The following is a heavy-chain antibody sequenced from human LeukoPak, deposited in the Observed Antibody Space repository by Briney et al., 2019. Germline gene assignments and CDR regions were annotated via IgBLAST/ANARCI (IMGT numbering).Heavy chain of an antibody. D-gene: IGHD3-10*01. J-gene: IGHJ6*02. Sequence: ASVKLSCKASGVTFSSYAMSWVRQAPGQGLEWIGGIIAIFGTAYYAQKFQGRVTITADESTSTAYMELSSLRSEDTAVYYCARDLVPAAKPSPNDVLLWFGGTACYYYGMDVWGQGTTVTVSS. CDR2: IIAIFGTA. V-gene: IGHV1-69*13. CDR3: ARDLVPAAKPSPNDVLLWFGGTACYYYGMDV. CDR1: GVTFSSYA.